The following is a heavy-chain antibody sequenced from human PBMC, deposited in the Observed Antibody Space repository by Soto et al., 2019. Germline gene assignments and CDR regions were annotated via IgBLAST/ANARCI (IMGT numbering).Heavy chain of an antibody. CDR2: MNPNSGDT. Sequence: QVQLVQSGAEVKKPGASVKVSCKASGYTFTSYDINWVRQAPGQGLEWMGWMNPNSGDTGYAQKCQGRVTMTRSTSMSTAYMGLSSLRSDDTAVYYCARGLYCSGGSCYPASLLDYYYMDVWGKGTTVTVYS. D-gene: IGHD2-15*01. V-gene: IGHV1-8*01. J-gene: IGHJ6*03. CDR1: GYTFTSYD. CDR3: ARGLYCSGGSCYPASLLDYYYMDV.